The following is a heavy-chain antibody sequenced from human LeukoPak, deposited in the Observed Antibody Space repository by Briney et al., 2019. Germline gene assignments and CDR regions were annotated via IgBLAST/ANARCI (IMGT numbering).Heavy chain of an antibody. J-gene: IGHJ4*02. CDR2: ISDSGGST. CDR3: ARAGYCSGGTCYFDT. D-gene: IGHD2-15*01. V-gene: IGHV3-64D*09. CDR1: GFPFSSYA. Sequence: GGSLRLSCSASGFPFSSYAMHWVRQAPGKGLEYVSAISDSGGSTYYADSVKGRFTISRDNSKNTLYLQMSSLRAEDTAVYFCARAGYCSGGTCYFDTWGQGTLVTVSS.